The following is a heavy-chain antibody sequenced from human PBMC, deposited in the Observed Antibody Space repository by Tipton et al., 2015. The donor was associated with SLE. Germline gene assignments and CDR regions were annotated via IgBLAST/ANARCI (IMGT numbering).Heavy chain of an antibody. J-gene: IGHJ6*02. CDR3: AREIVGATLDHYYYYGMDV. Sequence: SLRLSCAASGFDFRAYGMHWVRQAPGKGLEWVAAIWSDGSHEHSADSEKGRFTVSRDNSKNTLYLQMHSLRVDDTAVYYCAREIVGATLDHYYYYGMDVWGQVTKVTVPS. D-gene: IGHD1-26*01. CDR2: IWSDGSHE. CDR1: GFDFRAYG. V-gene: IGHV3-33*01.